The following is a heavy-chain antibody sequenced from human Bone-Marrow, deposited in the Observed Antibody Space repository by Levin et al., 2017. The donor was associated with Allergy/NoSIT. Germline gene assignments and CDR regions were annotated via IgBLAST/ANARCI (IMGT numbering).Heavy chain of an antibody. D-gene: IGHD3-3*01. CDR2: ISYDGSNK. J-gene: IGHJ4*02. V-gene: IGHV3-30*18. CDR3: AKDYWVRFVEWIPWVDY. Sequence: LSLTCAASGFTFSSSGMHWVRQAPGKGLEWVAVISYDGSNKYYADSVKGRFTISRDNSKNTLYLQMNSLRAEDTAVYYCAKDYWVRFVEWIPWVDYWGQGTLVTVSS. CDR1: GFTFSSSG.